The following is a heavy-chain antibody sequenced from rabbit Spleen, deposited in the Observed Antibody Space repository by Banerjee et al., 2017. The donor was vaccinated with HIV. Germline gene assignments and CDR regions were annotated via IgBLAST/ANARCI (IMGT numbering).Heavy chain of an antibody. CDR3: ARDTGSSFSSYGMDL. J-gene: IGHJ6*01. CDR2: IDIGSSGFT. CDR1: GVSFSSSSY. Sequence: QEQLEESGGDLVKPGASLTLTCTASGVSFSSSSYMCWVRQAPGKGLEWIACIDIGSSGFTYFATWAKGRFTCSKTSSTTVTLQMTSLTAADTATYFCARDTGSSFSSYGMDLWGPGTLVTVS. D-gene: IGHD8-1*01. V-gene: IGHV1S45*01.